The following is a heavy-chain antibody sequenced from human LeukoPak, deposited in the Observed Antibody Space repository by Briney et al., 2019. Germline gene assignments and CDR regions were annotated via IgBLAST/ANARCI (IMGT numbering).Heavy chain of an antibody. J-gene: IGHJ4*02. V-gene: IGHV3-21*01. CDR2: ISSSSSYI. Sequence: TGGSLRLTCAASGFTFSRYSMNWVRQAPGKGLEWVSSISSSSSYIYYADSVKGRFTISRDNAKNSLYLQMNSLRAEDTAVYYCARGGYSTLYYFDYWGQGTLVTVSS. CDR1: GFTFSRYS. D-gene: IGHD3-22*01. CDR3: ARGGYSTLYYFDY.